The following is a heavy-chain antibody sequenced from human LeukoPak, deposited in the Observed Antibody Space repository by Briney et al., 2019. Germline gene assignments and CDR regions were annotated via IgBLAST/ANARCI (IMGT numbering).Heavy chain of an antibody. V-gene: IGHV3-7*01. J-gene: IGHJ4*02. D-gene: IGHD3-22*01. CDR3: ARDSHYYYYDSSGYADY. CDR2: IKQDGSEK. Sequence: GGSLSLSCAASGFTFSSYWMSWVRQAPGKGLEWVANIKQDGSEKYYVDSVKGRFTISRDNAKNSLYLQMNSLRAEDTAVYYCARDSHYYYYDSSGYADYWGQGTLVTVSS. CDR1: GFTFSSYW.